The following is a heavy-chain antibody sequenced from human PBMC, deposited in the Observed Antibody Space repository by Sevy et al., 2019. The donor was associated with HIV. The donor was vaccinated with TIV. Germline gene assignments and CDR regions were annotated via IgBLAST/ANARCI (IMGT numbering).Heavy chain of an antibody. CDR2: MSGGGTRT. V-gene: IGHV3-23*01. CDR3: AKEEDRRHFEP. Sequence: GGSLRLSCAASGFTFSNYAMNWVRQAPGQGLEWVSAMSGGGTRTYYADSVKGRFTISRDNSNNTLYLQMNSMRAEDTAVYYCAKEEDRRHFEPWGQGTLVTVSS. CDR1: GFTFSNYA. J-gene: IGHJ5*02.